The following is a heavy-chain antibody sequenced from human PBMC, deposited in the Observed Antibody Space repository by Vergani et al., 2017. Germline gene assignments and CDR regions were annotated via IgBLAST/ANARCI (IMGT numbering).Heavy chain of an antibody. CDR2: INSDGSST. CDR3: AKGADYDYVWGSYRKYYFDY. CDR1: GFTFSSYW. D-gene: IGHD3-16*02. Sequence: EVQLVESGGGLVQPGGSLRLSCAASGFTFSSYWMHWVRQAPGKGLVWVSRINSDGSSTSYADSVKGRFTISRDNAKNTLYLQMNSLRAEDTAVYYCAKGADYDYVWGSYRKYYFDYWGQGTLVTVSS. J-gene: IGHJ4*02. V-gene: IGHV3-74*01.